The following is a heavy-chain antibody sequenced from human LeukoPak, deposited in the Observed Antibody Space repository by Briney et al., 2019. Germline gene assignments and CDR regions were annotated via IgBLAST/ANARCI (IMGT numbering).Heavy chain of an antibody. J-gene: IGHJ3*02. Sequence: GGSLRLSCAASGFTFSSYAMSWVRQAPGKGLEWVSAISGSGSSTYYADSVKGRFTISRDNSKNTLYLQMNSLRAEDTAVYYCAKSFGSTTEAFDIWGQGTMVTVSS. D-gene: IGHD5/OR15-5a*01. CDR2: ISGSGSST. V-gene: IGHV3-23*01. CDR3: AKSFGSTTEAFDI. CDR1: GFTFSSYA.